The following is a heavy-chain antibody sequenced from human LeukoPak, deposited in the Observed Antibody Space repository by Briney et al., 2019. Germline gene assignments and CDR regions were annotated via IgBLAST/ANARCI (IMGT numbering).Heavy chain of an antibody. CDR1: GGSFSGYY. CDR3: ARLRSYDSSGYYYLYYFDY. D-gene: IGHD3-22*01. Sequence: SETLSLTCAVYGGSFSGYYWSWIRQPPGKGLEWIGEINHSGSTNYNPSLKSRVTISVDTSKNQFSLKLSSVTAADTAVYYCARLRSYDSSGYYYLYYFDYWGQGTLVTVSS. J-gene: IGHJ4*02. V-gene: IGHV4-34*01. CDR2: INHSGST.